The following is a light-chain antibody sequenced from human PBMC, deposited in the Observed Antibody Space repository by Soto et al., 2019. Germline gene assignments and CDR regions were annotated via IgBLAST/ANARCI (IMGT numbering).Light chain of an antibody. V-gene: IGLV2-11*01. Sequence: QSALTQPASVSGSPGQSITISCTGTSSDVGNYNYVSWYQQHPGKAPKLMIYEVTNRPSGVPDRFSGSKSANTASLTISGLQADDEADYYCCSYAGNYTLLFGGGTKVTVL. CDR1: SSDVGNYNY. CDR2: EVT. CDR3: CSYAGNYTLL. J-gene: IGLJ2*01.